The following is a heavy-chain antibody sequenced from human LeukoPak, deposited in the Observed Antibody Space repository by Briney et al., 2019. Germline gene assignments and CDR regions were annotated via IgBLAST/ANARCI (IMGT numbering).Heavy chain of an antibody. CDR2: INNDGSST. V-gene: IGHV3-74*01. CDR3: ARDREPNYRDYGSDAFDI. Sequence: PGGSLRLSCAASGFTFSSYWMHWVRQAPGKGLVWVSRINNDGSSTSYADSVKGRFTISRDNAKNTLYLQMNSLRAEDTAVYYCARDREPNYRDYGSDAFDIWGQGTMVTVSS. J-gene: IGHJ3*02. CDR1: GFTFSSYW. D-gene: IGHD4-17*01.